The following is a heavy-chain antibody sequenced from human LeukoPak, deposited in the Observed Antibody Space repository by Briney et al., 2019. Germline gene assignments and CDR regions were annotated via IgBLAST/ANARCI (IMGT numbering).Heavy chain of an antibody. CDR1: GFTFSSYA. Sequence: GSLRLSCAASGFTFSSYAMSWVRQAPGKGLEWVSAISGSGGSTYYADSVKGRFTISRDNAKNSLYLQMNSLRAEDTAVYHCACQSGGGWHYFDYWGQGTLVTVSS. CDR3: ACQSGGGWHYFDY. D-gene: IGHD3-10*01. J-gene: IGHJ4*02. CDR2: ISGSGGST. V-gene: IGHV3-23*01.